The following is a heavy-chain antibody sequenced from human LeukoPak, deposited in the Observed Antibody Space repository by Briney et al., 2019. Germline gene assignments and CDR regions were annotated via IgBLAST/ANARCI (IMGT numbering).Heavy chain of an antibody. CDR3: AKGHYQGSGRWAYYFDL. J-gene: IGHJ4*02. CDR1: GFSLSDYG. D-gene: IGHD3-10*01. Sequence: GGSLRLSCAASGFSLSDYGTSWVRQAPGKGLEWVSSVSASGERVYYADSVGGRTTISRDNSNNTVYVQLKMLRAEDTAVYYCAKGHYQGSGRWAYYFDLWGRGTPVTVSS. CDR2: VSASGERV. V-gene: IGHV3-23*01.